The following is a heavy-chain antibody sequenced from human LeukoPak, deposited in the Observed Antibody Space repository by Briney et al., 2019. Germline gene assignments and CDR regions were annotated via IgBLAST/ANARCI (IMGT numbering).Heavy chain of an antibody. CDR1: GFTFSSYS. Sequence: QPGGSLRLSCAASGFTFSSYSMNWVRQAPGEGLEWVSYISSLSGSIYYADSVKGRFTISRDNAKNSLYLQMNSLRAEDTALYYCARFAYGSGSYSRVPLDYWGQGTLVTVSS. J-gene: IGHJ4*02. D-gene: IGHD3-10*01. CDR2: ISSLSGSI. CDR3: ARFAYGSGSYSRVPLDY. V-gene: IGHV3-48*01.